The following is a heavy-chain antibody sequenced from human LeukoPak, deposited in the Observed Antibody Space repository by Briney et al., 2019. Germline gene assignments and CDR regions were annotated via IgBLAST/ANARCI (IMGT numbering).Heavy chain of an antibody. D-gene: IGHD3-3*01. V-gene: IGHV4-31*11. J-gene: IGHJ5*02. CDR2: IYYSGST. CDR1: GGSFSGYY. Sequence: SETLSLTCAVYGGSFSGYYWSWIRQHSGKGLEWIGYIYYSGSTYYNPSLKSRVTISVDTSKNQFSLKLSSVTAADTAVYYCARAYDFWSGHNWFDPWGQGTLVTVSS. CDR3: ARAYDFWSGHNWFDP.